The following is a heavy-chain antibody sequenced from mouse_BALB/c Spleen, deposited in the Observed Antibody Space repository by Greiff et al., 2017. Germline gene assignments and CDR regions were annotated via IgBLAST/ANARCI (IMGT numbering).Heavy chain of an antibody. D-gene: IGHD1-1*01. Sequence: VQLQQSGPGLVAPSQSLSITCTVSGFSLTSYGVHWVRQPPGKGLEWLGVIWAGGSTNYNSALMSRLSISKDNSKSQVFLKMNSLQTDDTAMYYCARESYYYGSSHAMDYWGQGTSVTVSS. CDR2: IWAGGST. CDR3: ARESYYYGSSHAMDY. J-gene: IGHJ4*01. V-gene: IGHV2-9*02. CDR1: GFSLTSYG.